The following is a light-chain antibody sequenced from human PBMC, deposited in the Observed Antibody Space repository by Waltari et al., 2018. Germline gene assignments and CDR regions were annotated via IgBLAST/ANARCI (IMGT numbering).Light chain of an antibody. Sequence: QAAPTQPPPVSGSPGQSVTISCTGTSSDLGYYNAVLWYQQHPGKAPKLMIYEVSKRPSGVSDRFSASKSGNTASLTISGLQAEDEADYHCSSYAGSNSYIFGSGTRLTVL. V-gene: IGLV2-8*01. CDR3: SSYAGSNSYI. CDR2: EVS. CDR1: SSDLGYYNA. J-gene: IGLJ1*01.